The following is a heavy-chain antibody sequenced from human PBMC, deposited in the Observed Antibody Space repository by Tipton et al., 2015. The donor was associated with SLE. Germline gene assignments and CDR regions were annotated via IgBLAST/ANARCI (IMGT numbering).Heavy chain of an antibody. J-gene: IGHJ3*02. Sequence: TLSLTCTVSGDSISSTTSYGGWIRQPPGKGLEWIGDIYYGGSIYYSGSTYYNTSLKSRVSISVDTSKNQFSLKLNSVTAADTAVYYCVRRSRVDPFDIWGQGTVVTVSS. V-gene: IGHV4-39*07. CDR1: GDSISSTTSY. CDR3: VRRSRVDPFDI. D-gene: IGHD6-13*01. CDR2: IYYSGST.